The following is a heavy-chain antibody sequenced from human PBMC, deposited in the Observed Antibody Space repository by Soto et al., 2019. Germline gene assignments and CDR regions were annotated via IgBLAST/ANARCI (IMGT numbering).Heavy chain of an antibody. J-gene: IGHJ4*02. CDR1: GYTFTGYY. Sequence: ASVKVSCKASGYTFTGYYMHWVRQAPGQGLEWMGWINPNSGGTNYAQKFQGRVTMTRDTSISTAYMELSRLRSDDTAVYYCARDAPNSSGNFDYWGQGTLVTVSS. D-gene: IGHD6-19*01. V-gene: IGHV1-2*02. CDR2: INPNSGGT. CDR3: ARDAPNSSGNFDY.